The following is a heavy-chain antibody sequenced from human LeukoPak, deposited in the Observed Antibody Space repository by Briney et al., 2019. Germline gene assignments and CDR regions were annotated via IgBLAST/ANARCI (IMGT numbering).Heavy chain of an antibody. D-gene: IGHD1-26*01. CDR1: GYTFTSYG. CDR3: ARRAIEATSLDDAFDI. CDR2: INPSNGST. V-gene: IGHV1-18*01. J-gene: IGHJ3*02. Sequence: GASVKVSCKASGYTFTSYGINWVRQAPGQGLEWMGWINPSNGSTNYAQKFQGRVTMTTDTSTNIAYMELRSLRFDDTAVYYCARRAIEATSLDDAFDIWGQGTMVTVSS.